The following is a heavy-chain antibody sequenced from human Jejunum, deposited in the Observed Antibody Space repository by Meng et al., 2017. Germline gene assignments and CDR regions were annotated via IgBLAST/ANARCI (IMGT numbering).Heavy chain of an antibody. CDR2: IKYDETET. D-gene: IGHD4-23*01. Sequence: GESLKISCAASGFTFSTYWMHWVRQAPGKGLVWVSRIKYDETETNYADSVKGRFTISRDNAKNTLYLQMTSLRGEDTAVYYCATGAHYGGNGRLLDSWGQGTLVTVSS. CDR3: ATGAHYGGNGRLLDS. V-gene: IGHV3-74*01. CDR1: GFTFSTYW. J-gene: IGHJ4*02.